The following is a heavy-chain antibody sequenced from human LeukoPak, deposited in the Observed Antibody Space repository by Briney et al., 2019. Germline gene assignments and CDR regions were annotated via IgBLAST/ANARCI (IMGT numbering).Heavy chain of an antibody. CDR1: RFTFSGFE. CDR3: AELGITMIGGV. CDR2: ISSSGSTI. Sequence: GGSLRLSCTASRFTFSGFEMHWVRQAPGKGLEWVPYISSSGSTIYYADSVKGRFTISRDNAKNSLYLQMNSLRAEDTAVYYCAELGITMIGGVWGKGTTVTISS. D-gene: IGHD3-10*02. J-gene: IGHJ6*04. V-gene: IGHV3-48*03.